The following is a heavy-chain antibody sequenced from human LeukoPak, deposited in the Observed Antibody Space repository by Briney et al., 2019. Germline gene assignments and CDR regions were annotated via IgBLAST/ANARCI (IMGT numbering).Heavy chain of an antibody. Sequence: ASVKISCKASGYTFTSYYMHWVRQAPGQGLEWMGIINPSGDSTSYAQKFQGTVTMTMDTSTSTVSVEVTSLRSEDTGVYYCARAGTGTSVRWDYWGQGALVTVSS. J-gene: IGHJ4*02. CDR2: INPSGDST. D-gene: IGHD1-7*01. CDR3: ARAGTGTSVRWDY. CDR1: GYTFTSYY. V-gene: IGHV1-46*01.